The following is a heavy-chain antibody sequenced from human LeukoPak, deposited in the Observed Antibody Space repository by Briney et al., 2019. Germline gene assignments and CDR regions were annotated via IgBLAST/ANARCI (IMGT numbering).Heavy chain of an antibody. J-gene: IGHJ4*02. CDR2: INHSGST. Sequence: SETLSLTCAVYGGSFSGYYWSWIRQPPGKGLEWIGEINHSGSTNYNPSLKSRVTISVDTSKNQFSLKLSSVTAADTAVYYCATLNYYDSSGYPRPDYWGQGTLVTVSS. D-gene: IGHD3-22*01. V-gene: IGHV4-34*01. CDR3: ATLNYYDSSGYPRPDY. CDR1: GGSFSGYY.